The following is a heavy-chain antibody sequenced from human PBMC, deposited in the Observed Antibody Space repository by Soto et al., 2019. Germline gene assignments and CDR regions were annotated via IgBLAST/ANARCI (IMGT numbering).Heavy chain of an antibody. V-gene: IGHV3-23*01. J-gene: IGHJ3*02. CDR2: ISGSGGST. CDR1: GFTFSSYA. CDR3: ARAYQYDSSFGAFDI. D-gene: IGHD3-22*01. Sequence: EVQLLESGGGLVQPGGSLRLSCAASGFTFSSYAMSWVRQAPGKGLEWVSAISGSGGSTYYADSVKGRFTISRDNARSSLYLQMNSLRAEDTAVYYCARAYQYDSSFGAFDIWGQGTMVTVSS.